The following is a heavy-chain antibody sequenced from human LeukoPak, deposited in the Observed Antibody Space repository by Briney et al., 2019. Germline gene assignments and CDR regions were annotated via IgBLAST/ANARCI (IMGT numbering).Heavy chain of an antibody. CDR2: IIPIFGTA. CDR1: GGTFSSYA. J-gene: IGHJ5*02. D-gene: IGHD3-9*01. Sequence: GASVKVSCKASGGTFSSYAISWVRQAPGQGLEWMGGIIPIFGTANYAQKFQGRVTITTDESTSTAYMELSSLRSEDAAVYYCARAASGKGYFDWHNWFDPWGQGTLVTVSA. CDR3: ARAASGKGYFDWHNWFDP. V-gene: IGHV1-69*05.